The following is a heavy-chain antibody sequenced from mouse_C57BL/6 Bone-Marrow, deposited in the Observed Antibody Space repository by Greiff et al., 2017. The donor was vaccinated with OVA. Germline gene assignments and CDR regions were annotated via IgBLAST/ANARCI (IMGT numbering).Heavy chain of an antibody. Sequence: DVKLVESGGGLVKPGGSLKLSCAASGFTFSSYAMSWVRQTPEKRLEWVATISDGGSYTYYPDNVKGRFTISRDNAKNNLYLQMSHLKSEDTAMYYCAREGWLLLYYYAMDYWGQGTSVTVSS. CDR1: GFTFSSYA. CDR2: ISDGGSYT. J-gene: IGHJ4*01. CDR3: AREGWLLLYYYAMDY. V-gene: IGHV5-4*01. D-gene: IGHD2-3*01.